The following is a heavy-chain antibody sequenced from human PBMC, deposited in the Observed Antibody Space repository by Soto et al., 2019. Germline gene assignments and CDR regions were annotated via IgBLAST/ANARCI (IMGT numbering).Heavy chain of an antibody. J-gene: IGHJ4*02. CDR2: IWYDGSNK. D-gene: IGHD3-22*01. CDR1: GCTFISYG. V-gene: IGHV3-33*01. CDR3: ARGSYYDSSGSYWAFDY. Sequence: PGGSLRVSWVASGCTFISYGRHWVRQAPGKGLEWVAVIWYDGSNKYYADSVKGRFTISRDNSKNTLFLQMNSLRAEDTAVYYCARGSYYDSSGSYWAFDYWGQGTLVTVSS.